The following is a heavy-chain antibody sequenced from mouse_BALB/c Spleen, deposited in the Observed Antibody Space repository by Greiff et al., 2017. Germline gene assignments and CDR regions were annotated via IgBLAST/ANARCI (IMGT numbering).Heavy chain of an antibody. Sequence: VQLKESGPGLVAPSQSLSITCPVSGFSLTGYGVNWVRQPPGKGLEWLGMIWGDGSTDYNSALKSRLSISKDNSKSQVFLKMNSLQTDDTARYYCARDYYGSSYAMDYWGQGTSVTVSS. V-gene: IGHV2-6-7*01. J-gene: IGHJ4*01. D-gene: IGHD1-1*01. CDR1: GFSLTGYG. CDR3: ARDYYGSSYAMDY. CDR2: IWGDGST.